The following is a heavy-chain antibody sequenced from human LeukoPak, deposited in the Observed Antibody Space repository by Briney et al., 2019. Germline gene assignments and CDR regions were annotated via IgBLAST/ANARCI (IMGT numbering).Heavy chain of an antibody. V-gene: IGHV3-23*01. CDR3: AYLDSSGFYYGRLRY. Sequence: GGSLRLSCAASGFTFSDHAMTWVRQTPGRGLESVSSTSAGGDITHYAESVKGRFTISRDNSKNTLYLQMSNLRAEDTAIYFCAYLDSSGFYYGRLRYWGQGTPVTVSS. CDR2: TSAGGDIT. CDR1: GFTFSDHA. J-gene: IGHJ4*02. D-gene: IGHD3-22*01.